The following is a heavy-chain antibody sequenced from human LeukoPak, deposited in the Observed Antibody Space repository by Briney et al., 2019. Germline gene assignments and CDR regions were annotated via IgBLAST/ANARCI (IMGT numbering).Heavy chain of an antibody. Sequence: GESPKTSCNSSGYSFTSYWIDWVRQIPGKGLEWMGIIYSGDSDTRYSPSFQGQVNISADKSISTACPQWSSLKASDTAMYYCASIRFWCSSASRWSFDYWGQGTLVTVSS. CDR1: GYSFTSYW. D-gene: IGHD6-25*01. CDR3: ASIRFWCSSASRWSFDY. CDR2: IYSGDSDT. J-gene: IGHJ4*02. V-gene: IGHV5-51*01.